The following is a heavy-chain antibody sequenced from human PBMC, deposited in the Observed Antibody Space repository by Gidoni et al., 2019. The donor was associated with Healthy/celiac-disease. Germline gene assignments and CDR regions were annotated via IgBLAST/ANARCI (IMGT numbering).Heavy chain of an antibody. CDR2: ISAYNGNT. Sequence: QVQLVQSGAEVKKPGASVKVSCKASGYTFTSYGISWVRQAPGQGLEWMGWISAYNGNTNYAQKLQGRVTMTTDTSTSTAYMELRSLRSDDTAVYYCARSGGGYDYIWGSYRLTDYYYYGMDVWGQGTTVTVSS. CDR1: GYTFTSYG. D-gene: IGHD3-16*02. J-gene: IGHJ6*02. V-gene: IGHV1-18*01. CDR3: ARSGGGYDYIWGSYRLTDYYYYGMDV.